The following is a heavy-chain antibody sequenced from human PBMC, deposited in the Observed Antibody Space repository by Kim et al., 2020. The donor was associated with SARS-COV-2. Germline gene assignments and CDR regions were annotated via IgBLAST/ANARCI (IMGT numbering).Heavy chain of an antibody. D-gene: IGHD7-27*01. V-gene: IGHV1-2*02. CDR2: INPKSAGT. Sequence: ASVKVSCKASGYTFTAYYIHWVRQAPGQGLEWMGWINPKSAGTNYPQKFYDRVTMTRDTSISTAYMELSGLRSDDSAIYFCARGNWGNHYYGMDVWGQGT. CDR1: GYTFTAYY. J-gene: IGHJ6*02. CDR3: ARGNWGNHYYGMDV.